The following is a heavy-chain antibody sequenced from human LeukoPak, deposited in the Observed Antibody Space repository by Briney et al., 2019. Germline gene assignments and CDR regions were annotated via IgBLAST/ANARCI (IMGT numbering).Heavy chain of an antibody. CDR1: GGSISSGGYY. CDR2: IYYSGST. V-gene: IGHV4-31*03. CDR3: ARDRVAGYYYYGMDV. J-gene: IGHJ6*02. Sequence: SETLSLTCTVSGGSISSGGYYWSWIRQHPGKGLEWIGYIYYSGSTNYNPSLKSRVTISVDTSKDQFSLKLSSVTAADTAVYYCARDRVAGYYYYGMDVWGQGTTVTVSS. D-gene: IGHD2-15*01.